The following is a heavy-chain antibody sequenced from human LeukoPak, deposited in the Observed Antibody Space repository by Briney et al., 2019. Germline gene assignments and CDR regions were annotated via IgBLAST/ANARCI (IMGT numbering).Heavy chain of an antibody. V-gene: IGHV3-30-3*01. CDR2: ISYDGSNK. CDR1: GFTFSSYA. CDR3: ARAERVVVAAPDY. D-gene: IGHD2-15*01. J-gene: IGHJ4*02. Sequence: GRSLRLSCAASGFTFSSYAMHWVRQAPGKGLEWVAVISYDGSNKYYADSVKGRFTISRDNSKSTLYLQMNSLRAEDTAVYYCARAERVVVAAPDYWGQGTLVTVSS.